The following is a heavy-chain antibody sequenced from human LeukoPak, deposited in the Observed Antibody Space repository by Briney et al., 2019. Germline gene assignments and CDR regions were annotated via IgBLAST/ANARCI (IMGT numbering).Heavy chain of an antibody. CDR2: ITWDSTII. CDR1: GFTFSSYT. Sequence: GGSLRLSCAASGFTFSSYTMSWVRQAPGKGLEWISLITWDSTIIYYADSVKGRFTISRDNSKDSLYVQIHSLRVEDTAVYYCASASPGGPPTYWGQGTLVTVSS. CDR3: ASASPGGPPTY. V-gene: IGHV3-43*01. D-gene: IGHD4-23*01. J-gene: IGHJ4*02.